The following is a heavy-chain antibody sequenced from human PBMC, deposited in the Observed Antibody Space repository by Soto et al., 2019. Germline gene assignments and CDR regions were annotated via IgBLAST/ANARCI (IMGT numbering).Heavy chain of an antibody. CDR1: GGSSSGYY. V-gene: IGHV4-34*01. Sequence: PSETLSLTCAVYGGSSSGYYWSWIRQPPGKGLEWIGEINHSGSTNYNPSLKSRVTISVDTSKNQFSLKLSSVTAADTAVYYCARVVSSGVVPGETYYFDYWGQGTLVTVSS. J-gene: IGHJ4*02. D-gene: IGHD2-2*01. CDR2: INHSGST. CDR3: ARVVSSGVVPGETYYFDY.